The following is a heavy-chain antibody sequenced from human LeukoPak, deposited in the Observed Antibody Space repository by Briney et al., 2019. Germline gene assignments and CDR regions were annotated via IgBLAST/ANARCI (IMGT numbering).Heavy chain of an antibody. CDR1: GYTFTGYY. CDR2: INPNSGGT. CDR3: AREGAAAGRGDY. V-gene: IGHV1-2*02. Sequence: GASVKVSCKASGYTFTGYYMHWGRQAPGQGREWMGWINPNSGGTNYAQKFQGRVTMTRDTCISTAYMALSRLRSDDTAVYYCAREGAAAGRGDYWGQGTLVTVSS. J-gene: IGHJ4*02. D-gene: IGHD6-13*01.